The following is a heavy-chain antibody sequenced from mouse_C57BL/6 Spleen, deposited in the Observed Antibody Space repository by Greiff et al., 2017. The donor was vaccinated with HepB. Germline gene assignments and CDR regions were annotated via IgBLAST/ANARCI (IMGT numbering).Heavy chain of an antibody. CDR1: GFNIKDYY. D-gene: IGHD1-1*01. Sequence: EVKLMESGAELVKPGASVKLSCTASGFNIKDYYMHWVKQRTEQGLEWIGRIDPEDGETKYAPKFQGKATITADTSSNTAYLQLSSLTSEDTAVYYCAIYGEEGHYYAMDYWGQGTSVTVSS. CDR3: AIYGEEGHYYAMDY. J-gene: IGHJ4*01. CDR2: IDPEDGET. V-gene: IGHV14-2*01.